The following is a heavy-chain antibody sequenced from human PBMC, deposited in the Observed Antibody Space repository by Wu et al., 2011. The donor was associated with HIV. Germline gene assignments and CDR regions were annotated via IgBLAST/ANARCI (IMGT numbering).Heavy chain of an antibody. D-gene: IGHD3-10*01. Sequence: QVQLVQSGAEVEKPGASVKVSCQASGYTFSNYYIHWVRQAPGHGLEWLGIINPSRTTTTYARKFQGRVAMTRDTSTSTVYMELSSLRSEDTVVYYCATLVWGVKTIYGMDVWGQGTTVTVSS. CDR2: INPSRTTT. CDR3: ATLVWGVKTIYGMDV. V-gene: IGHV1-46*01. J-gene: IGHJ6*02. CDR1: GYTFSNYY.